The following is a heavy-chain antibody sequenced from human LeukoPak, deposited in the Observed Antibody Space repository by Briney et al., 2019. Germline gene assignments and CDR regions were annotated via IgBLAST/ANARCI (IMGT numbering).Heavy chain of an antibody. D-gene: IGHD4-23*01. CDR2: IYHSGST. CDR1: GGSISSSNW. CDR3: ARGSYYGGNSYDY. J-gene: IGHJ4*02. V-gene: IGHV4-4*02. Sequence: SETLSLTCAVSGGSISSSNWWSWVRQPPGQGLEWIGEIYHSGSTNYNPSLKSRVTISVDTSKNQFSLKLSSVTAADTAVYYCARGSYYGGNSYDYWGQGTLVTVSS.